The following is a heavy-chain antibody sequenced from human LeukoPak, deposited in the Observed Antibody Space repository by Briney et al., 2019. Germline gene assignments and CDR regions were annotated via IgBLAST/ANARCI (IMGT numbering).Heavy chain of an antibody. V-gene: IGHV3-23*01. D-gene: IGHD2-15*01. CDR1: GFTFSGYA. J-gene: IGHJ4*02. Sequence: PGGSLRLSCAASGFTFSGYAMSWVRQAPGKGLEWVSAISGSGGSTYYADSVKGRFTISRDNSKNTLYLQMNSLRAEDTAVYYCAKGASVVVVAANYFDYWGQGTLVTVSS. CDR3: AKGASVVVVAANYFDY. CDR2: ISGSGGST.